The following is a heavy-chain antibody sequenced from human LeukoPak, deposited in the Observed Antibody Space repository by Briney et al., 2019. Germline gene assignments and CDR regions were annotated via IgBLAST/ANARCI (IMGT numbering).Heavy chain of an antibody. J-gene: IGHJ4*02. CDR1: GFTFSSYS. D-gene: IGHD1-26*01. CDR3: ARVGWELAYFDY. Sequence: GGSLRLSCAASGFTFSSYSMNWVRQAPGKGLEWVSSISSSSYIYYADSVKGRFTISRDNAKNSLYLQMNSLRAEDTAVYYSARVGWELAYFDYWGQGTLVTVSS. V-gene: IGHV3-21*01. CDR2: ISSSSYI.